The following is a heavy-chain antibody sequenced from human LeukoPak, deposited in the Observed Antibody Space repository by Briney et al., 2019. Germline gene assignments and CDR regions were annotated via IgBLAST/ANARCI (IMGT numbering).Heavy chain of an antibody. CDR2: ISSSSSTI. CDR3: ARDRLSYCSGGSCWGFDP. CDR1: GFTFSSYS. V-gene: IGHV3-48*04. J-gene: IGHJ5*02. Sequence: GGSLRLSCAASGFTFSSYSMNWVRQAPGKGLEWVSYISSSSSTIYYADSVKGRFTISRDNAKNSLYLQMNSLRAEDTAVYYCARDRLSYCSGGSCWGFDPWGQGTLVTVSS. D-gene: IGHD2-15*01.